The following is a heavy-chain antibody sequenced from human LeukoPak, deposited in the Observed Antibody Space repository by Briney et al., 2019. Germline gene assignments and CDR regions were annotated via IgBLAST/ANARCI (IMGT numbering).Heavy chain of an antibody. V-gene: IGHV3-33*01. D-gene: IGHD2-8*01. CDR3: ARGYCTNGVCSAGWFDP. CDR1: GFTFSSYG. CDR2: IWYDGSNK. Sequence: HAGRSLRLSCAASGFTFSSYGMHWVRQAPGKGLEWVAVIWYDGSNKYYADSVKGRFTISRDNSKNTLYLQTNSLRAEDTAVYYCARGYCTNGVCSAGWFDPWGQGTLVTVSS. J-gene: IGHJ5*02.